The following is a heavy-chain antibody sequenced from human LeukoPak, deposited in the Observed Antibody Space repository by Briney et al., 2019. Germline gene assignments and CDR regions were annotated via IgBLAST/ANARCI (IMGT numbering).Heavy chain of an antibody. CDR1: GGSISSGDYY. D-gene: IGHD6-19*01. V-gene: IGHV4-39*07. J-gene: IGHJ6*02. CDR3: ATLNYSSGWYLSESGYYYGMDA. CDR2: IYYSGST. Sequence: PSETLSLTCTVSGGSISSGDYYWSWIRQPPGKGLEWIGSIYYSGSTYYNPSLKSRVTISVDTSKNQFSLKLSSVTAADTAVYYCATLNYSSGWYLSESGYYYGMDAWGQGTTVTVSS.